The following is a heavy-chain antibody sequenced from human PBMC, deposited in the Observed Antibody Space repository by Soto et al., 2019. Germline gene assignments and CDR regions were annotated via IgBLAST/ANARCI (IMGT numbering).Heavy chain of an antibody. V-gene: IGHV4-59*01. Sequence: SETLSLTCTVSGGSISSYYWSWIRQPPGKGLEWIGYIYYSGSTNYNPSLKSRVTISVDTSKNQFSLKLSSVTAADTAVYYCARANYDILTGYFLGPYYYYGMDVWGQGTTVTVSS. D-gene: IGHD3-9*01. CDR2: IYYSGST. CDR3: ARANYDILTGYFLGPYYYYGMDV. CDR1: GGSISSYY. J-gene: IGHJ6*02.